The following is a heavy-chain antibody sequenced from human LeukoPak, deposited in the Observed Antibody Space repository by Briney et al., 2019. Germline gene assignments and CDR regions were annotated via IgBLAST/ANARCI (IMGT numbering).Heavy chain of an antibody. Sequence: GGSLRLSCAASGFTFSDYYMSWIRQAPGKGLEWVSYISSSGSTIYYADSVKGRFTISRDNAKNSLYLQMNSLRAEDTAVYYCARAGGSGYDFWSGYYYRWFDPWGQGTTVTVSS. CDR2: ISSSGSTI. V-gene: IGHV3-11*01. CDR3: ARAGGSGYDFWSGYYYRWFDP. J-gene: IGHJ5*01. D-gene: IGHD3-3*01. CDR1: GFTFSDYY.